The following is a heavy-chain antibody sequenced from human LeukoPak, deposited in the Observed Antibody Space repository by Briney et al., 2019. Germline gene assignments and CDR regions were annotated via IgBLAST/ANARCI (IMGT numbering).Heavy chain of an antibody. V-gene: IGHV4-34*01. J-gene: IGHJ4*02. Sequence: SETLSLTCAVYGGSFSGYYWSWIRQPPGKGLEWIGEINHSGSTNYNLSLKSRVTISVDTSKNQFSLKLSSVTAADTAVYYCARRLAAAGIRGRYFDYWGQGTLVTVSS. CDR3: ARRLAAAGIRGRYFDY. D-gene: IGHD6-13*01. CDR1: GGSFSGYY. CDR2: INHSGST.